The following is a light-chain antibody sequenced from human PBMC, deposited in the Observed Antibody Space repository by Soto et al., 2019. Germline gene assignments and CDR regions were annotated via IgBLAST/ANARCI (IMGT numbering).Light chain of an antibody. CDR3: QQYNSYSLT. V-gene: IGKV1-5*03. CDR2: RAS. Sequence: DIQMTQSPSTLSASVGDRVTITCRASQSISSWLAWYQQKPGKAPKLLIYRASSLQSGVPSRFSGSGSGTEFTLTISSLQPDDFATYYCQQYNSYSLTFGRGLKVEIK. CDR1: QSISSW. J-gene: IGKJ4*01.